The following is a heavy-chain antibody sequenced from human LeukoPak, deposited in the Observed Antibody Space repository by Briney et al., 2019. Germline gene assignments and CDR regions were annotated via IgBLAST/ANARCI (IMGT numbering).Heavy chain of an antibody. D-gene: IGHD2-2*01. J-gene: IGHJ3*02. CDR2: ISAYNGNT. Sequence: ASVKVSCKASGYTFTSYGISWVRQAPGQGREWMGWISAYNGNTNYAQKLQGRVTMTTDTSTSTAYMELRSLRSDDTAVYYCARDRFDCSSTSCPYGDAFDIWGQGTMVTVSS. V-gene: IGHV1-18*01. CDR3: ARDRFDCSSTSCPYGDAFDI. CDR1: GYTFTSYG.